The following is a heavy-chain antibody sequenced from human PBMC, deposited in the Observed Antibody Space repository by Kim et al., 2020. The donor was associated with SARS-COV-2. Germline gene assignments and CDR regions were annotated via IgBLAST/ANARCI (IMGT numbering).Heavy chain of an antibody. CDR1: GFTFSSYG. Sequence: GGSLRLSCAASGFTFSSYGMHWVRQAPGKGLEWVAVISYDGSNKYYADSVKGRFTISRDNSKNTLYLQMNSLRAEDTAVYYCAKDLAAYEVRGVTPSYYYYYGMDVWGQGTTVTVSS. J-gene: IGHJ6*02. CDR2: ISYDGSNK. CDR3: AKDLAAYEVRGVTPSYYYYYGMDV. D-gene: IGHD3-10*01. V-gene: IGHV3-30*18.